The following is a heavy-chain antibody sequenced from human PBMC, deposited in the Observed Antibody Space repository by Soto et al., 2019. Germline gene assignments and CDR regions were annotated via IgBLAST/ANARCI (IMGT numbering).Heavy chain of an antibody. CDR3: ARPKAKYSSKNYYGMDV. D-gene: IGHD6-13*01. CDR2: IIPIFGTA. Sequence: SLKVSCKASGGTFSSYAISWVRQAPGQGLEWMGGIIPIFGTANYAQKFQGRVTITADKSTSTAYLQWSSLKASDTAMYYCARPKAKYSSKNYYGMDVWGQGTTVTVSS. J-gene: IGHJ6*02. CDR1: GGTFSSYA. V-gene: IGHV1-69*06.